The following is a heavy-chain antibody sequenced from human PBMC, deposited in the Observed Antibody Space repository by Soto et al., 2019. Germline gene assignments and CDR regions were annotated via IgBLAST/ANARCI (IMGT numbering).Heavy chain of an antibody. CDR3: ARSFSYYYDSSGYYYP. V-gene: IGHV1-18*04. CDR1: GYTFTGYY. J-gene: IGHJ5*02. CDR2: ISAYSGNT. Sequence: AAVKVSCKASGYTFTGYYMRWVQQAPGQGLEWMGWISAYSGNTNYAQKLQGRVTMTTDTSTSTAYMELRSLRSDDTAVYYCARSFSYYYDSSGYYYPWGQGTLVTVSS. D-gene: IGHD3-22*01.